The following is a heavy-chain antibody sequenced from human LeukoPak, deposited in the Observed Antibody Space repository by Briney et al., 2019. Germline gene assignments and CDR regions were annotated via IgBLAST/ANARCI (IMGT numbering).Heavy chain of an antibody. CDR1: GGSISSGGYY. D-gene: IGHD5-18*01. J-gene: IGHJ4*02. Sequence: SETLSLTCTVSGGSISSGGYYWSWIRQHPGKGLEWIGYIYYSGSTYYNPPLKSRVTISVDTSKNQFSLKLSSVTAADTAVYYCARVRRGYSSTLFDYWGQGTLVTVSS. V-gene: IGHV4-31*03. CDR3: ARVRRGYSSTLFDY. CDR2: IYYSGST.